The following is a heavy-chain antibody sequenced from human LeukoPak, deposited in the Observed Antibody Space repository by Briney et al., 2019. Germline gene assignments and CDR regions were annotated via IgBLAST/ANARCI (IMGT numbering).Heavy chain of an antibody. J-gene: IGHJ3*02. CDR3: AKDYYDSSGYYKDAFHI. CDR2: ISGDGGST. D-gene: IGHD3-22*01. CDR1: GFTFDDYA. Sequence: GGSLRLSCAASGFTFDDYAMHWVRQAPGKGLEWVSLISGDGGSTYYADSVKGRFTISRDNSKNSLYLQMNSLRTEDTALYYCAKDYYDSSGYYKDAFHIWGQGTMVTVSS. V-gene: IGHV3-43*02.